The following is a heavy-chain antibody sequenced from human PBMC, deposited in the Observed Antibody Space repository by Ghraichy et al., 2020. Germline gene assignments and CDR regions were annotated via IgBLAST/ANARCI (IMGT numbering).Heavy chain of an antibody. CDR2: ISYDGSNK. V-gene: IGHV3-30*18. D-gene: IGHD7-27*01. J-gene: IGHJ6*02. CDR1: GFTFSSYG. CDR3: AKSYTGGIYYYYGMDV. Sequence: GGSLRLSCAASGFTFSSYGMHWVRQTPGKGLEWVAVISYDGSNKYYADFVNGRFTISRDNSKNTLYLQMNSLRAEDTAVYYCAKSYTGGIYYYYGMDVWGQGTTVTVSS.